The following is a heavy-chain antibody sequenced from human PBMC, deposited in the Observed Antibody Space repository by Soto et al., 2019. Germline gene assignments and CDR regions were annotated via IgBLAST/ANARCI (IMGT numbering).Heavy chain of an antibody. V-gene: IGHV1-46*03. D-gene: IGHD4-4*01. CDR3: TRGAETTASFDS. Sequence: ASVKVSCKASGFTFINYYMHWVRQAPGQGLEWMGIINPSGDSTIYAQKFQGRVTLTRDTSTSTVYMELSSLRSEDTAMYYCTRGAETTASFDSWGQGTQVTVSS. CDR2: INPSGDST. J-gene: IGHJ4*02. CDR1: GFTFINYY.